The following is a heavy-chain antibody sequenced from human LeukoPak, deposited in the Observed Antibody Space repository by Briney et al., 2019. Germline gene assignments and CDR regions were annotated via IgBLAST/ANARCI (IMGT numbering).Heavy chain of an antibody. CDR3: AKDRGYGEHEPFES. V-gene: IGHV3-30*18. J-gene: IGHJ4*02. CDR2: SAHDEVGK. Sequence: GGSLRLSCVGSGFTFSDYAIHWVRQAPGKGLEWVAVSAHDEVGKQFADSVKGRFTRSRDNSRDSVHLKMNRLRDEDTAVYYCAKDRGYGEHEPFESWGQGSLVTVSS. D-gene: IGHD4/OR15-4a*01. CDR1: GFTFSDYA.